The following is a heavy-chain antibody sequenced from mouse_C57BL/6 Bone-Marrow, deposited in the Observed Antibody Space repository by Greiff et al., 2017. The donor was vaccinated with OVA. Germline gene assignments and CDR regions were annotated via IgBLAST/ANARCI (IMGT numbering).Heavy chain of an antibody. CDR3: AREGSNLAWFAY. V-gene: IGHV1-81*01. CDR2: IYPRSGNT. D-gene: IGHD2-5*01. Sequence: VQLKESGAELARPGASVKLSCKASGYTFTSYGISWVKQRTGQGLEWIGEIYPRSGNTYYNEKFKGKATLTADKSSSTAYMELRSLTSEDSAVYCCAREGSNLAWFAYWGQGTLVTVSA. J-gene: IGHJ3*01. CDR1: GYTFTSYG.